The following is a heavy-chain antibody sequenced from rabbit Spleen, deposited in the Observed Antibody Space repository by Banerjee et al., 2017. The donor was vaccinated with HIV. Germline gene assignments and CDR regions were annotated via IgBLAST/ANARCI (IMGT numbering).Heavy chain of an antibody. V-gene: IGHV1S40*01. D-gene: IGHD1-1*01. Sequence: QSLEESGGGLVKPGASLTLTCTASGFSFNSGSGFSFNSGYDMCWVRQAPGKGLEWVACAYGGSSGNTYSATWAKGRFTVSKTASTTVTLQVTSLTAADTATYFCTRDDGSGHYIDGYFNLWGQGTLVTVS. CDR1: GFSFNSGSGFSFNSGYD. CDR3: TRDDGSGHYIDGYFNL. J-gene: IGHJ4*01. CDR2: AYGGSSGNT.